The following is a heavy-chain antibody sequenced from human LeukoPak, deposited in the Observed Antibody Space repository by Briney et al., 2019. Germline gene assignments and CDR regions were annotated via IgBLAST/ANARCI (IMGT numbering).Heavy chain of an antibody. D-gene: IGHD1-1*01. Sequence: SETLSLTCAVYGESFSGYYWSWIRQPPGKGLEWIGEINHSGSTNYNPSLKSRVTISVDTSRNQFSLNLSSVTAADTAVYYCARDWNRYAYWGQGTLVTVSS. CDR3: ARDWNRYAY. V-gene: IGHV4-34*01. CDR2: INHSGST. J-gene: IGHJ4*02. CDR1: GESFSGYY.